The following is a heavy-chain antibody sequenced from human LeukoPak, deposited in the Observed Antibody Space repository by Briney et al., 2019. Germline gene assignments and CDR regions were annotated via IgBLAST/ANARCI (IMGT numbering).Heavy chain of an antibody. Sequence: GGSLRLSCAASGFTFSSYTMNWVRQAPEKGLEWVSSISSSSSYIYYADSVKGRFTISRDNAKNSLYLRMSSLRAEDTAVYYCARDSRLNYWGQGTLVTVSS. CDR3: ARDSRLNY. D-gene: IGHD3-16*01. CDR1: GFTFSSYT. CDR2: ISSSSSYI. J-gene: IGHJ4*02. V-gene: IGHV3-21*01.